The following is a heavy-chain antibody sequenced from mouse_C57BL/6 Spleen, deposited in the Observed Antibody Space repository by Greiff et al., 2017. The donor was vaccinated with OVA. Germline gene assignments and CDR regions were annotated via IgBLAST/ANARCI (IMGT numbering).Heavy chain of an antibody. CDR3: TRKQLRPYYFDY. CDR2: IDPETGGT. Sequence: QVQLQQSGAELVRPGASVTLSCKASGYTFTDYEMHWVKQTPVHGLEWIGAIDPETGGTASNQKFKGKAILTADKSSSTAYMELRSLTSEDSAVYYCTRKQLRPYYFDYWGQGTTLTVSS. D-gene: IGHD3-2*02. CDR1: GYTFTDYE. V-gene: IGHV1-15*01. J-gene: IGHJ2*01.